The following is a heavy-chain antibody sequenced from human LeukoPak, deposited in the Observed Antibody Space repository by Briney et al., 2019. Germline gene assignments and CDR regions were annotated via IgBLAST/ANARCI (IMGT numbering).Heavy chain of an antibody. V-gene: IGHV1-46*01. J-gene: IGHJ5*02. Sequence: ASVKVSCKASGYTFTGYYMHWVRQAPGQGLEWMGIINPSGGSTSYAQKFQGRVTMTRDMSTSTVYMELSSLRSEDTAVYYCARGRGVIISSAWFDPWGQGTLVTVSS. CDR1: GYTFTGYY. CDR3: ARGRGVIISSAWFDP. CDR2: INPSGGST. D-gene: IGHD3-10*01.